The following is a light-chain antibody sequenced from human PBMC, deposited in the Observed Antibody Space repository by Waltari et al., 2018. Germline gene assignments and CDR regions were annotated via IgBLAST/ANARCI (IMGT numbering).Light chain of an antibody. Sequence: DIVMTQSPDSLAVSLGERATINCKSSQSVLYSSINKNYLAWYQQKPGQPPKLLIYWASTRESGVPDRFSGSGSGTDFTLTISSLQAEDVAVYYCQQYYSTPQLTFGGGTKVEIK. CDR3: QQYYSTPQLT. J-gene: IGKJ4*01. V-gene: IGKV4-1*01. CDR2: WAS. CDR1: QSVLYSSINKNY.